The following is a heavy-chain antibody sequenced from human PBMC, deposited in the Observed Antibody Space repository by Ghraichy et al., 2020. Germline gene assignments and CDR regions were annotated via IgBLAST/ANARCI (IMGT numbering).Heavy chain of an antibody. Sequence: LSLTCAASGFTFSSYWMHWVRQAPGKGLVWVSRINSDGSSTSYADSVKGRFTISRDNAKNTLYLQMNSLRAEDTAVYYCARGIVVPAATDYWGQGTLVTVSS. CDR3: ARGIVVPAATDY. J-gene: IGHJ4*02. CDR2: INSDGSST. CDR1: GFTFSSYW. D-gene: IGHD2-2*01. V-gene: IGHV3-74*01.